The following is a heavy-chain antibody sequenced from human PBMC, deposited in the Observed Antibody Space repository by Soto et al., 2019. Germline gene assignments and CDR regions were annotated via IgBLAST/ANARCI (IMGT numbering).Heavy chain of an antibody. V-gene: IGHV3-11*05. Sequence: QVQLEESGGGLVKPGGSLRLSCAASGFTFSAVYMSWIRQAPNKGLEYISYISSSGTSANYADSVKGRFTISRDNAKNSLYLQMNSLRAEDKAVYYCARDRGAVTGPYFDYWGQGALVTVSS. CDR2: ISSSGTSA. CDR3: ARDRGAVTGPYFDY. J-gene: IGHJ4*02. D-gene: IGHD6-19*01. CDR1: GFTFSAVY.